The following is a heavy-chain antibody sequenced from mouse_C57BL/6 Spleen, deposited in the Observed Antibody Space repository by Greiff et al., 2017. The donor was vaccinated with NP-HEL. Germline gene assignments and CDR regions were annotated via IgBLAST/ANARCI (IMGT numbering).Heavy chain of an antibody. V-gene: IGHV2-2*01. D-gene: IGHD2-2*01. CDR3: ARRATMVTSYAMDY. J-gene: IGHJ4*01. Sequence: VKLMESGPGLVQPSQSLSITCTVSGFSLTSYGVHWVRQSPGKGLEWLGVIWSGGSTDYNAAFISRLSISKDNSKSQVFFKMNSLQADDTAIYYCARRATMVTSYAMDYWGQGTSVTVSS. CDR2: IWSGGST. CDR1: GFSLTSYG.